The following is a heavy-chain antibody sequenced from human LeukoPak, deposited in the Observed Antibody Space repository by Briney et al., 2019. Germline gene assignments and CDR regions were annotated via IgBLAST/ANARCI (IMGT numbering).Heavy chain of an antibody. V-gene: IGHV3-30*18. D-gene: IGHD5-24*01. J-gene: IGHJ4*02. CDR2: ISYDGSNK. CDR1: GFTSSSYG. Sequence: QPGRSLRLSCAASGFTSSSYGMHWVRQAPGKGLEWVAVISYDGSNKYYADSVKGRFTISRDNSKNTMSLEMNSLRVEDTAVYYCAKDYVSGDGYWDFDYWGQGTLVTVSS. CDR3: AKDYVSGDGYWDFDY.